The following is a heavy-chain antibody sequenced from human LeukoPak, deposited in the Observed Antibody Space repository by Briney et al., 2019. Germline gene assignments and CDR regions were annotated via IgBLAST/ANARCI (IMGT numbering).Heavy chain of an antibody. CDR3: ARGADFDYRKVYHFDY. J-gene: IGHJ4*02. CDR1: GGPITTYY. D-gene: IGHD3-9*01. CDR2: ISSIGGT. Sequence: PSETLSLTCTVSGGPITTYYWSWIRQPPGKGLEWIGYISSIGGTNYNPSLKSRITISLDTSKNQFSLTVASVTTADTAVYYCARGADFDYRKVYHFDYWGQGALVSVSS. V-gene: IGHV4-59*01.